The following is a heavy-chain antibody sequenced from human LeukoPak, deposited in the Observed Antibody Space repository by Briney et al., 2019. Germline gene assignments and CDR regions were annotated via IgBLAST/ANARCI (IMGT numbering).Heavy chain of an antibody. CDR2: ISYDGSNK. Sequence: GGSLRLSCAASGFTFSSYGMHRVRQAPGKGLEWVAVISYDGSNKYYADSVKGRFTISRDNSKNTLYLQMNSLRAEDTAVYYCAKDRTTTEDAFDIWGQGTMVTVSS. CDR3: AKDRTTTEDAFDI. D-gene: IGHD5-12*01. CDR1: GFTFSSYG. J-gene: IGHJ3*02. V-gene: IGHV3-30*18.